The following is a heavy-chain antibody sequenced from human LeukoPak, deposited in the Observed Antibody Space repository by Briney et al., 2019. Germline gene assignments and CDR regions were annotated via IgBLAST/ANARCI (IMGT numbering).Heavy chain of an antibody. V-gene: IGHV4-59*01. Sequence: SETLSLICTVSGDSISSYYWNWIRQPPGKGLEWIGYIDYNGSTNYNSSLESRVTMSRDTSKNQFSLKLSSVTAADTAMYYCARTTRRVFDYWGQGTLVTVSS. CDR3: ARTTRRVFDY. J-gene: IGHJ4*02. D-gene: IGHD1-1*01. CDR2: IDYNGST. CDR1: GDSISSYY.